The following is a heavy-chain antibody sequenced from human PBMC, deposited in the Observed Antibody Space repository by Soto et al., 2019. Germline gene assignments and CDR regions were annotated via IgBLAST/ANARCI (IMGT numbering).Heavy chain of an antibody. Sequence: SQTLSLTCAISGDSVSSISAAWNWIRQSPSRGLEWLGRTYYRSKWYNDYAVSVKSRITINPDTSKNQFSLQLNSVTPEDTAVYYCARDSSGWYAAYYYYGMDVWGQGTTVTVSS. D-gene: IGHD6-19*01. CDR2: TYYRSKWYN. V-gene: IGHV6-1*01. J-gene: IGHJ6*02. CDR3: ARDSSGWYAAYYYYGMDV. CDR1: GDSVSSISAA.